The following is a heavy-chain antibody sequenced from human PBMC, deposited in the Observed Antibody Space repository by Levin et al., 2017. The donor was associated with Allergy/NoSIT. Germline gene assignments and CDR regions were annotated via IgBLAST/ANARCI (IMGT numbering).Heavy chain of an antibody. J-gene: IGHJ4*02. CDR3: ARSLPTSSGLDY. CDR1: GGSFSGYY. CDR2: INHSGST. D-gene: IGHD3-22*01. V-gene: IGHV4-34*01. Sequence: ASQTLSLTCAVYGGSFSGYYWSWIRQPPGKGLEWIGEINHSGSTNYNPSLKSRVTISVDTSKNQFSLKLSSVTAADTAVYYCARSLPTSSGLDYWGQGTLVTVSS.